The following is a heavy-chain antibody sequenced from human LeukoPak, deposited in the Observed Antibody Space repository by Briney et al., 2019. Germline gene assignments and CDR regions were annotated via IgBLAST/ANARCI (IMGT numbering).Heavy chain of an antibody. CDR1: GDSVSSNSAA. CDR3: ARGPQTNYYDSSGYYYTNYYYMDV. J-gene: IGHJ6*03. Sequence: SQTLSLTCAISGDSVSSNSAAWNWIRRSPSRGLEWLGRTYYRSKWYNDYAVSVKSRITINPDTSKNQFSLQLNSVTPEDTAVYYCARGPQTNYYDSSGYYYTNYYYMDVWGKGTTVTVSS. V-gene: IGHV6-1*01. D-gene: IGHD3-22*01. CDR2: TYYRSKWYN.